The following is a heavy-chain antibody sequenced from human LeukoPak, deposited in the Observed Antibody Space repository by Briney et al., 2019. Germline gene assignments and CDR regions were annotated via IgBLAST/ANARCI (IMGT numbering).Heavy chain of an antibody. Sequence: ASVKVSCKASGYTFTSYYMHWVRQAPGQGLEWMGIINPSGGSTSYAQKFQGRVTMTRDTPTSTVYMELSSLRSEDTAVYYCAREVGSYAVTRPGYYFDYWGQGTLVTVSS. J-gene: IGHJ4*02. V-gene: IGHV1-46*01. CDR3: AREVGSYAVTRPGYYFDY. D-gene: IGHD3-10*01. CDR1: GYTFTSYY. CDR2: INPSGGST.